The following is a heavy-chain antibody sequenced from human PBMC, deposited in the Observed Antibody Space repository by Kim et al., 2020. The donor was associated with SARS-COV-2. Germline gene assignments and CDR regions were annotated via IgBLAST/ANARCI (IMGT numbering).Heavy chain of an antibody. V-gene: IGHV3-11*06. J-gene: IGHJ2*01. D-gene: IGHD3-22*01. CDR3: ARARDYYDSSGYYRCFDL. Sequence: KGRFTISRDNAKNSLYLQMNSLRAEDTAVYYCARARDYYDSSGYYRCFDLWGRGTLVTVSS.